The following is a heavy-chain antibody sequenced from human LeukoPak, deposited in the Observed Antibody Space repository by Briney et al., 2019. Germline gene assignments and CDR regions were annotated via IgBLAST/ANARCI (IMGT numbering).Heavy chain of an antibody. CDR2: ISGSGGST. CDR1: GFTFSSYA. D-gene: IGHD6-19*01. CDR3: AKDASHSSGWYSWYFDL. V-gene: IGHV3-23*01. Sequence: PGGSLRLSCAASGFTFSSYAMSWVRQAPGKGLEWVSAISGSGGSTYYADSVKGRFTISRDNSKNTLYLQMNSLRAEDTAVYYCAKDASHSSGWYSWYFDLWGRGTLVTVSS. J-gene: IGHJ2*01.